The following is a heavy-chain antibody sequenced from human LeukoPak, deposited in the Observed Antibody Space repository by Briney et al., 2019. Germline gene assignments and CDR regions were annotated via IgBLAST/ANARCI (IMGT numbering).Heavy chain of an antibody. CDR3: ARDSRDCGGYSSYAMDV. CDR1: GFTFSDHY. V-gene: IGHV3-72*01. D-gene: IGHD4-23*01. J-gene: IGHJ6*02. Sequence: GGSLRLSCAASGFTFSDHYMDWVRQAPGKGLEWVGRTTNKANSYTTEYAASVKDRFIISRDDSKNSLYLQMNSLKTEDTAVYYCARDSRDCGGYSSYAMDVWGQGTTVTVSS. CDR2: TTNKANSYTT.